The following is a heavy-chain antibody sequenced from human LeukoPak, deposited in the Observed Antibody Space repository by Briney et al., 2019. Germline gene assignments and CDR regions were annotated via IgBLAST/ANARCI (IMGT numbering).Heavy chain of an antibody. Sequence: SETLSLTCTVSGGSISSYYWSWIRQPPGKGLEWIGYIYYSGSTNYNPSLKSRVTISVDTSKNQFSLRLSSLTAADTAVYYCARDNSRDGTVAFDIWGQGTMVTVS. J-gene: IGHJ3*02. V-gene: IGHV4-59*01. CDR3: ARDNSRDGTVAFDI. CDR1: GGSISSYY. D-gene: IGHD5-24*01. CDR2: IYYSGST.